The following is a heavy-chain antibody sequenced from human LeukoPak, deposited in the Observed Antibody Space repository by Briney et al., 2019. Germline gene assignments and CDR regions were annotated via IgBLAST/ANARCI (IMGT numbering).Heavy chain of an antibody. Sequence: PETLSLTCTVSGGSVSSGSYYWSWIRQPPGKGLEWIGYIYYSGSTNYNPSLKSRVTISVDTSKNQFSLKLSSVTAADTAVYYCARYYYDFWSGANWFDPWGQGTLVTVSS. V-gene: IGHV4-61*01. CDR3: ARYYYDFWSGANWFDP. CDR2: IYYSGST. D-gene: IGHD3-3*01. J-gene: IGHJ5*02. CDR1: GGSVSSGSYY.